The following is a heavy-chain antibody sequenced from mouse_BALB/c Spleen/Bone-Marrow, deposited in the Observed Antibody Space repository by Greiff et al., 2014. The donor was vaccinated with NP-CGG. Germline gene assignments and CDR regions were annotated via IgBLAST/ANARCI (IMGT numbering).Heavy chain of an antibody. Sequence: QVQLKESGAELVRPGSSVKISCKAFGYPFSSYWMNWVKQRPGQGLEWIGQIYPGDGETNYNGKFKGNATLTADKSSSTAYMQLISLTSEDSAVYFCARKYGDYWGQGTTLTVSS. D-gene: IGHD2-10*02. CDR3: ARKYGDY. V-gene: IGHV1-80*01. CDR2: IYPGDGET. CDR1: GYPFSSYW. J-gene: IGHJ2*01.